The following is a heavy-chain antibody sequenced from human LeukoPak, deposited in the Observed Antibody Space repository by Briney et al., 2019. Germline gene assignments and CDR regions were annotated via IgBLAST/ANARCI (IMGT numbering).Heavy chain of an antibody. V-gene: IGHV1-3*01. Sequence: GASVKVSCKASGYSFIDYAIHWVRQAPGQRLEWMGWINAYNGDTEYSQKFQGRVTITRETSASTAYMELSGLKSEDTAVYYCARVVMATINPFDYWGQGTQVTVSS. D-gene: IGHD5-24*01. CDR2: INAYNGDT. CDR1: GYSFIDYA. J-gene: IGHJ4*02. CDR3: ARVVMATINPFDY.